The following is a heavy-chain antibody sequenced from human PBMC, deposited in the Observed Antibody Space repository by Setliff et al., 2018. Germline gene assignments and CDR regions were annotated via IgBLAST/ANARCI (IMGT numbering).Heavy chain of an antibody. Sequence: LSLTCTVSGGSISSGDYYWSWIRQPPWKGLEWIGYIYSSGSTYYNPSLKSRVSISVDTSKNQFSLKLSSVTAADTAVYYCARESRYYYDNLGTLDYWGQGTLVTVSS. CDR1: GGSISSGDYY. V-gene: IGHV4-30-4*08. D-gene: IGHD3-22*01. CDR2: IYSSGST. CDR3: ARESRYYYDNLGTLDY. J-gene: IGHJ4*02.